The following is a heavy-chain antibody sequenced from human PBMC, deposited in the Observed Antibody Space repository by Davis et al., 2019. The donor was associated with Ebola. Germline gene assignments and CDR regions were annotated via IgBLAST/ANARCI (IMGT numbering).Heavy chain of an antibody. Sequence: GESLKISCAASGFTFSNYAMSWVRQAPGKGLEWVSLISGSGRSIYYADSVKGRFTISRDNSKNTLYLQMNSLRAEDTAVYGGSCSSTTCFIGEDVWGQGTTVTVSS. CDR1: GFTFSNYA. CDR3: SCSSTTCFIGEDV. V-gene: IGHV3-23*01. D-gene: IGHD2-2*01. J-gene: IGHJ6*02. CDR2: ISGSGRSI.